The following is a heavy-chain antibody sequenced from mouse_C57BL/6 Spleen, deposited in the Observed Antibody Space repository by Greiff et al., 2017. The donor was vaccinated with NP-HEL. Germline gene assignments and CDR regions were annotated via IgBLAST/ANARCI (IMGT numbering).Heavy chain of an antibody. CDR1: GFTFSDYG. CDR3: ARNDDYDVDY. J-gene: IGHJ4*01. D-gene: IGHD2-4*01. Sequence: EVKLMESGGGLVKPGGSLKLSCAASGFTFSDYGMHWVRQAPEKGLEWVAYISSGSSTIYYADTVKGRFTISRDNAKNTLFLQMTSLRSEDTAMYYCARNDDYDVDYWGQGTSVTVSS. CDR2: ISSGSSTI. V-gene: IGHV5-17*01.